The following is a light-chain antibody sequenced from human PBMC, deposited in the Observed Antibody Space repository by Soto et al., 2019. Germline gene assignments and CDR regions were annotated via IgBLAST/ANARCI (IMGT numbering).Light chain of an antibody. CDR3: CSYTGANSWV. V-gene: IGLV2-23*02. J-gene: IGLJ3*02. CDR1: SSDIGGYKF. CDR2: EVL. Sequence: QSALTQSASVSGSPGQSITISCTGTSSDIGGYKFVSWYQQHPGKAPKLIIYEVLKRPSGVSHRFSGSKSANTASLTISGLQAEDEADYYCCSYTGANSWVFGGGTQLTVL.